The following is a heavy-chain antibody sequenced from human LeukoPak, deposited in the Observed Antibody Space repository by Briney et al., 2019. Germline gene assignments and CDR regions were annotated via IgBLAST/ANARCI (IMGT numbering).Heavy chain of an antibody. CDR2: ISYGDGTA. CDR3: AKDRGYTGYDSGGIEF. D-gene: IGHD5-12*01. CDR1: GFTFRNYA. Sequence: SGGSLRLSCAASGFTFRNYAMNWVRRSPGKGLEWVASISYGDGTAFYAGSVKGRFIVSRDNSRSKLYLQMASLRAEDTAIYYCAKDRGYTGYDSGGIEFWGQGTLVTVSS. J-gene: IGHJ4*02. V-gene: IGHV3-23*01.